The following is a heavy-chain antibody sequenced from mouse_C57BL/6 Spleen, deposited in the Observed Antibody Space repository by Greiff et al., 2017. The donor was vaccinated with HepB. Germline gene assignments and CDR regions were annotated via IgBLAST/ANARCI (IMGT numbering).Heavy chain of an antibody. V-gene: IGHV10-1*01. CDR1: GFSFNTYA. D-gene: IGHD1-1*01. CDR3: VRSNYYGSSYYFDY. Sequence: EVQRVESGGGLVQPKGSLKLSCAASGFSFNTYAMNWVRQAPGKGFEWVARIRSKSNNYATYYADSVKDRFTISRDDSESMLYLQMNNLKTEDTAMYYCVRSNYYGSSYYFDYWGQGTTLTVSS. J-gene: IGHJ2*01. CDR2: IRSKSNNYAT.